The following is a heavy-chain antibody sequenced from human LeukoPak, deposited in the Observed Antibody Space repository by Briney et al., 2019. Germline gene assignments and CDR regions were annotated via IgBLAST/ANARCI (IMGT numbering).Heavy chain of an antibody. CDR1: GYSFTSYW. CDR2: IHPGDSDT. J-gene: IGHJ5*02. V-gene: IGHV5-51*01. D-gene: IGHD4-23*01. Sequence: GESLKISCKGSGYSFTSYWIGWVRQMPGKGLEWMGIIHPGDSDTRYSPSFQGQVTISADKSISTAYLQWSSLKASDTAMYYCAMTPTWLGGWFDPWGQGTLVTVSS. CDR3: AMTPTWLGGWFDP.